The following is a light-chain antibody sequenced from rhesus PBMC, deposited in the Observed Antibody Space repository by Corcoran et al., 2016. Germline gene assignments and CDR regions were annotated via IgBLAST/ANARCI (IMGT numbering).Light chain of an antibody. Sequence: DIQLTQSPSSLSSSVGDRVTITCRASENVNNYLNWYQQKPGKAPKLLVNKASTLQCGVPSRFSGSGYGTDYTFTFTSLQPEDVATYYCQHGYGTPRTFGQGTKVEIK. CDR2: KAS. CDR3: QHGYGTPRT. J-gene: IGKJ1*01. CDR1: ENVNNY. V-gene: IGKV1-74*01.